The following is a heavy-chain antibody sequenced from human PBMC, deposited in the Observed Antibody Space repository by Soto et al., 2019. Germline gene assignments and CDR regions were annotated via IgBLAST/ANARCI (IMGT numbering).Heavy chain of an antibody. CDR2: ISFNGIDT. D-gene: IGHD3-22*01. Sequence: GGSLRLSCAASGFTFNSYAMHWVRQAPGQGLEWVAVISFNGIDTYYADSVKGRVTISRDNSRNTVFLQMTSLRTEDTAVYYCAREYYYDSSGVDAFDIWGQGTMVTVSS. CDR1: GFTFNSYA. V-gene: IGHV3-30*04. J-gene: IGHJ3*02. CDR3: AREYYYDSSGVDAFDI.